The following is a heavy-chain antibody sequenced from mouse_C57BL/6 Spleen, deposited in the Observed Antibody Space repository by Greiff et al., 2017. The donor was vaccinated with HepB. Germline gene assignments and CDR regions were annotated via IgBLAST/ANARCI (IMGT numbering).Heavy chain of an antibody. D-gene: IGHD1-1*01. V-gene: IGHV1-9*01. CDR1: GYTFTGYW. CDR2: ILPGSGST. J-gene: IGHJ1*03. Sequence: QVQLQQSGAELMKPGASVKLSCKATGYTFTGYWIEWVKQRPGHGLEWIGEILPGSGSTNYNEKFKGKATFTADTSSNTAYMQLSSLTTEDSAIYYCASSPYYYGSSYPWYFDVWGTGTTVTVSS. CDR3: ASSPYYYGSSYPWYFDV.